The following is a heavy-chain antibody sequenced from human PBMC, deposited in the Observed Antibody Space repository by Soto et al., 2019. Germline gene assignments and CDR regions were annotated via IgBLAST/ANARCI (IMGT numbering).Heavy chain of an antibody. V-gene: IGHV4-39*01. D-gene: IGHD2-2*01. CDR3: ARLRGSCSSTSCYYYYYYMDV. CDR2: IYYSGST. CDR1: GGSISSSSYY. Sequence: PSETLSLTCTLSGGSISSSSYYWGWIRQPPGKGLEWIGSIYYSGSTYYNPSLKSRVTISVDTSKNQFSLKLSSVTAADTAVYYCARLRGSCSSTSCYYYYYYMDVWGKGTTVTVAS. J-gene: IGHJ6*03.